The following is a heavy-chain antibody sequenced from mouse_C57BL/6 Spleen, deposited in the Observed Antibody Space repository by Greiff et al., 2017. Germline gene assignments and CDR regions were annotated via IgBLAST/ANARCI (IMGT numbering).Heavy chain of an antibody. Sequence: QVTLKVSGPGILQPSQTLSLTCSSSGFSLSTFGMGVGRIRQPSGKGWAWLARIWWDDDKYYNPVLKSRLTICKDTSKNQVLLKIANVDTADTATYYCARITDYGSSCFDYWGQGTTLTVSS. CDR3: ARITDYGSSCFDY. CDR2: IWWDDDK. V-gene: IGHV8-8*01. J-gene: IGHJ2*01. D-gene: IGHD1-1*01. CDR1: GFSLSTFGMG.